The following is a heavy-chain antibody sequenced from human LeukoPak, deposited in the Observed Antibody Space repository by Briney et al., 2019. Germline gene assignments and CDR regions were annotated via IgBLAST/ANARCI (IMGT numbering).Heavy chain of an antibody. J-gene: IGHJ4*02. D-gene: IGHD6-13*01. Sequence: GASVKVSCKASGYTFPSYYMHWVRQAPGQGLEWMGVINPSGGNTNSAQKFQGRVTMTRDTSTRTVYMELSSLRSDDTAVYYCARDWQQLARDYWGQGTLVTVSS. CDR1: GYTFPSYY. CDR2: INPSGGNT. CDR3: ARDWQQLARDY. V-gene: IGHV1-46*01.